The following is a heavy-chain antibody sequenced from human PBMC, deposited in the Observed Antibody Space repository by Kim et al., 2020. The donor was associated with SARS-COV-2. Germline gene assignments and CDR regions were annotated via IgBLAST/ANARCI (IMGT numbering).Heavy chain of an antibody. Sequence: YAQKFQGRVTITADESTSTAYMELSSLRSEDTAVYYCASLYGSGSYLVDYWGQGTLVTVSS. V-gene: IGHV1-69*01. D-gene: IGHD3-10*01. CDR3: ASLYGSGSYLVDY. J-gene: IGHJ4*02.